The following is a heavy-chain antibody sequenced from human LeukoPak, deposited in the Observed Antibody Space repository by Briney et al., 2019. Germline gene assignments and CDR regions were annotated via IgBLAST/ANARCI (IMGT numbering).Heavy chain of an antibody. Sequence: ASETLSLTCTVSGGSISSSSYYWGWIRQPPGKGLEWIGSIYYSGSTYYNPSLKSRVTISVDTSKNQFSLKLSSVTAADTAVYYCARANFAGATPFDCWGQGTLVTVSS. V-gene: IGHV4-39*07. CDR1: GGSISSSSYY. CDR3: ARANFAGATPFDC. CDR2: IYYSGST. J-gene: IGHJ4*02. D-gene: IGHD1-26*01.